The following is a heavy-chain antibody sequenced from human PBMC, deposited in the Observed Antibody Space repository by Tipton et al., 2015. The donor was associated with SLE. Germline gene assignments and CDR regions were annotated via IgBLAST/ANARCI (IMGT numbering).Heavy chain of an antibody. CDR1: GGSISSSSYY. CDR2: IYYSGST. CDR3: ARQGLAAAGYYYYYMDV. D-gene: IGHD6-13*01. Sequence: TLSLTCTVSGGSISSSSYYWGWIRQPPGKGLEWIGSIYYSGSTYYNPSLKSRVTISVDTSKNQFSLKLSSVTAADTAVYYCARQGLAAAGYYYYYMDVWGKGTTFTVSS. J-gene: IGHJ6*03. V-gene: IGHV4-39*07.